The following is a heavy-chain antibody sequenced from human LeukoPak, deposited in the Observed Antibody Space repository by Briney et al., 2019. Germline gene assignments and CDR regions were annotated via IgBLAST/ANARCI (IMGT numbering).Heavy chain of an antibody. D-gene: IGHD2-2*01. CDR1: GFTFTDYS. J-gene: IGHJ6*03. V-gene: IGHV3-21*01. CDR3: AREGGTRDFYYYMDV. Sequence: GGSLRLSCSASGFTFTDYSMSWVRQAPGKGLEWVSTISSVSTYIYYADSVKGRFTISRDNAKNSLHLQMTSLRAEDTAVYFCAREGGTRDFYYYMDVWGKGTTVTVSS. CDR2: ISSVSTYI.